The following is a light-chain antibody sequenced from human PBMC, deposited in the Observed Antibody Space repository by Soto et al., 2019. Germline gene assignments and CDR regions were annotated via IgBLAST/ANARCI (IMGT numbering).Light chain of an antibody. Sequence: DIVMTQFPDSLSVSLGERVTINCKSSQSVLYSTNNKNYLAWYQQKPGQPPKLLIYWAATRESGVPDRFSGSGSGTDFTLTISSLQAEDVAVYYCQQYYITPLTFGGGTKVEIK. V-gene: IGKV4-1*01. CDR1: QSVLYSTNNKNY. CDR3: QQYYITPLT. CDR2: WAA. J-gene: IGKJ4*01.